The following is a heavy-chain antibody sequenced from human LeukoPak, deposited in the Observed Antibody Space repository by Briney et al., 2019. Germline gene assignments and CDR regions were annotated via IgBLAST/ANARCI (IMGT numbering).Heavy chain of an antibody. J-gene: IGHJ5*02. CDR2: ISAYNGNT. D-gene: IGHD5-24*01. Sequence: ASVKVSCKASGYTFTSYGISWVRQAPGQGLEWMGWISAYNGNTNYAQKLQGRVTMTSDTSTSTDYLELSSLRSEDTAVYYCARDNSVRDEAWWFNPWGQGTLVTVSS. CDR3: ARDNSVRDEAWWFNP. CDR1: GYTFTSYG. V-gene: IGHV1-18*01.